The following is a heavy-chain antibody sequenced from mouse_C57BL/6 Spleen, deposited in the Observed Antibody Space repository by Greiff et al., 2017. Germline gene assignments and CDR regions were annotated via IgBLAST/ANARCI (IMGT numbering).Heavy chain of an antibody. J-gene: IGHJ4*01. V-gene: IGHV5-6*01. Sequence: EVKLVESGGDLVKPGGSLKLSCAASGFTFSSYGMSWVRQTPDKRLEWVATISSGGSYTYYPDSVKGRFTISRDNAKNTLYLQMSSLKSEDTAMYYCARSDGYPMDYWGQGTSVTVSS. D-gene: IGHD2-3*01. CDR1: GFTFSSYG. CDR2: ISSGGSYT. CDR3: ARSDGYPMDY.